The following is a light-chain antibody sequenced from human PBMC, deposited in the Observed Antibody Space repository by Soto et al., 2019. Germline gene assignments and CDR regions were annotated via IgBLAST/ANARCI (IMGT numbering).Light chain of an antibody. CDR3: ISYTGSSTSYV. Sequence: QSALTQPASVSGSPGQSITISCSGTSSDVGSYDHVAWYQQFPGETPKLMIYEVSNRPSGVSSRFSGSKSGNTASLTISGLQAEDEADHYCISYTGSSTSYVFGSGTKVTV. CDR1: SSDVGSYDH. J-gene: IGLJ1*01. V-gene: IGLV2-14*01. CDR2: EVS.